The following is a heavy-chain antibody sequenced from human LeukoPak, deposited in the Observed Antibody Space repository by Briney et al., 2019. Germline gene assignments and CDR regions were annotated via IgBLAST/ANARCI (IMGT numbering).Heavy chain of an antibody. D-gene: IGHD2-8*01. CDR1: GYTFTAYY. CDR2: INPNSGGT. Sequence: ASVKVSCKASGYTFTAYYMHWVRQARGQGLEWTGRINPNSGGTNYAQKFQGRVTMTRDTCIGTAYMEVSRLRSDDTAVYYCARGPYAGYWGQGTLVTVSS. CDR3: ARGPYAGY. V-gene: IGHV1-2*06. J-gene: IGHJ4*02.